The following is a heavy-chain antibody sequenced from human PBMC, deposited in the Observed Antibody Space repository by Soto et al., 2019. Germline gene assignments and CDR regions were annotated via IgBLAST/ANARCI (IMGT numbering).Heavy chain of an antibody. Sequence: EVQLVESGGGVIQPGGSLRLSCAASGFTVSREYMSWVRQAPGKGLEWVSVIYSGGTTDYEDSVKGRFTISRDSSKNTLYLQMSRLRADDTAVYHCVRHPACGGDCGFDDWGQGTLVTVSS. CDR2: IYSGGTT. V-gene: IGHV3-53*01. CDR1: GFTVSREY. CDR3: VRHPACGGDCGFDD. D-gene: IGHD2-21*02. J-gene: IGHJ4*02.